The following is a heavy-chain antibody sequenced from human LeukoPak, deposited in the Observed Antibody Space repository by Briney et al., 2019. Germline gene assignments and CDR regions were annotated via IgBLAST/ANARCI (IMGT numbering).Heavy chain of an antibody. J-gene: IGHJ4*02. V-gene: IGHV3-23*01. CDR2: VSGSGGNT. D-gene: IGHD3-22*01. CDR1: GVPFSRYA. CDR3: AKSDYYDSSGHPSSFEY. Sequence: AGSLRLSCTASGVPFSRYAMSWGRQAPGMGLDWVSVVSGSGGNTYYADSVKGRFTISRDNSKNTLYLQTTSLRVEDTAVYYCAKSDYYDSSGHPSSFEYWGQGSLVTVSS.